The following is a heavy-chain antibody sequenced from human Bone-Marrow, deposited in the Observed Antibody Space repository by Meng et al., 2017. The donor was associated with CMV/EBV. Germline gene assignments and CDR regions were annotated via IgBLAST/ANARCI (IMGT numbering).Heavy chain of an antibody. Sequence: GESLKISCAASGFTFSSYGMHWVRQAPGKGLEWVAFIRYDGSNKYYADSVKGRFTISRDNSKNTLYLQMNSLRAEDTAVYYCAKDSGTTGDLFDYWGQGTLVTFSS. CDR2: IRYDGSNK. CDR1: GFTFSSYG. V-gene: IGHV3-30*02. D-gene: IGHD1-1*01. CDR3: AKDSGTTGDLFDY. J-gene: IGHJ4*02.